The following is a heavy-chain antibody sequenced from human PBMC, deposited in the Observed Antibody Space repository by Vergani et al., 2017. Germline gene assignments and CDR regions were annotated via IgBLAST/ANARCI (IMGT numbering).Heavy chain of an antibody. V-gene: IGHV3-23*01. D-gene: IGHD5-12*01. J-gene: IGHJ6*02. CDR3: AKANTRNSXYDYRYYYHAMDV. CDR1: GFTFNHYA. CDR2: ISGSGGST. Sequence: EVQLLESGGDLVQPGGSLRLCCAASGFTFNHYAMNWVRQAPGKGLEWVSGISGSGGSTYYAGSVKGRFTISRDSSKNTLYLQMNSLSAGDTAVYYCAKANTRNSXYDYRYYYHAMDVWGQGTTVTVSS.